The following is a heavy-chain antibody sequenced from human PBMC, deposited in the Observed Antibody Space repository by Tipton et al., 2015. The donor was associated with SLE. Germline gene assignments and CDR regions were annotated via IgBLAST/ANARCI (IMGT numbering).Heavy chain of an antibody. J-gene: IGHJ4*02. CDR2: LYPGGST. CDR1: GGAISSYY. D-gene: IGHD3-10*01. V-gene: IGHV4-4*07. CDR3: ARTEQGTGSYYRLVFEI. Sequence: TLSLTCTVSGGAISSYYWSWVRQPAGKGLEWIGRLYPGGSTNYNPALKSRVTISVDTSKNQFSLKLSSVTAADTAVYYCARTEQGTGSYYRLVFEIWGQGTLVTVSS.